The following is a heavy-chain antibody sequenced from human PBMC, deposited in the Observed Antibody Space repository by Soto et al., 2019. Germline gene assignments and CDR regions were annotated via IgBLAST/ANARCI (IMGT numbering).Heavy chain of an antibody. CDR3: ARNLGRAARSGVDV. CDR1: GYSISSGYY. CDR2: IYHSGST. Sequence: PSETLSLTCAVSGYSISSGYYWGWLRQPPGKGLEWIGSIYHSGSTYYNPSRKSRVTISVDTSKNQFSLKLSSVTAADTSVYYWARNLGRAARSGVDVWGQGTTVTVSS. D-gene: IGHD6-6*01. V-gene: IGHV4-38-2*01. J-gene: IGHJ6*02.